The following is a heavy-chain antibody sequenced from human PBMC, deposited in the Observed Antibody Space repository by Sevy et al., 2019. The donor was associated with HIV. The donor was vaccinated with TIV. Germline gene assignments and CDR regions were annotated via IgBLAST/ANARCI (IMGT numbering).Heavy chain of an antibody. J-gene: IGHJ5*02. CDR1: GGSFSGYY. Sequence: SETLSLTCAVYGGSFSGYYWSWIRQPPGKGLEWIGEINHSGSTNYNPSLKSRVTISVDTSKNQFSLKLSAVTAADTAVYYCAREGAPRTVTTNWFAPWGQGTLVTVSS. CDR3: AREGAPRTVTTNWFAP. D-gene: IGHD4-4*01. V-gene: IGHV4-34*01. CDR2: INHSGST.